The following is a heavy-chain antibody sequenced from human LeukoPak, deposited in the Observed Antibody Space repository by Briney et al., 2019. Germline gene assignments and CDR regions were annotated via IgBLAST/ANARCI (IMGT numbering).Heavy chain of an antibody. CDR3: HLYYDSSGFDY. V-gene: IGHV4-39*01. D-gene: IGHD3-22*01. CDR1: GGSISSSSYY. Sequence: PSETLSLTCTVSGGSISSSSYYWGWIRQPPGKGLEWIGSIYYSGSTYYNPSLKSRVTISVDTSKNQFSLKLSSVTAADTAVYYCHLYYDSSGFDYWGQGTLVTVSS. J-gene: IGHJ4*02. CDR2: IYYSGST.